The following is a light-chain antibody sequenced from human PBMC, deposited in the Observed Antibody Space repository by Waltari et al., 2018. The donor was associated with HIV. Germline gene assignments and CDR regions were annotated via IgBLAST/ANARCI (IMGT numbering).Light chain of an antibody. J-gene: IGLJ1*01. CDR2: EVT. V-gene: IGLV2-14*01. CDR1: SSDVGAYDH. Sequence: SALTQPASVSGSPGQSITISCTGTSSDVGAYDHVSWYQQYPGKAPKLLIYEVTNRPSGVSDRFSASKFGNTASLTISGLQAEDEADYHCCSYTNSDSYVFGTGTRITVL. CDR3: CSYTNSDSYV.